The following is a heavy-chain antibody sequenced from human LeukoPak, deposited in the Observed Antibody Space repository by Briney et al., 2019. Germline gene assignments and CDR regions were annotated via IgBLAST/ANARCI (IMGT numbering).Heavy chain of an antibody. V-gene: IGHV3-9*01. CDR3: AKDRRELRYYFDY. J-gene: IGHJ4*02. Sequence: GRSLRLSCAASGFTFDDYAMHWVRQAPGKGLEWVSGISWNSGSIGYVDSVKGRFTISRDNAKNSLYLQMNSLRAEDTALYYCAKDRRELRYYFDYWGQGTLVTVSS. D-gene: IGHD1-26*01. CDR2: ISWNSGSI. CDR1: GFTFDDYA.